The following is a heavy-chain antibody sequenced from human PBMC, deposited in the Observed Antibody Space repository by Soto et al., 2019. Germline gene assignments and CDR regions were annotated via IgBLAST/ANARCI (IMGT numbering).Heavy chain of an antibody. CDR1: GYSFTSYW. J-gene: IGHJ3*02. Sequence: GASLKISCKGSGYSFTSYWIGWVRQMPGKGLEWMGIIYPGDSDTRYSPSFQGQVTSLADKSISPAYLQWSSLKASDNATYYCARLTEYCSSTTCYAFDIWGQGTMVTVSS. V-gene: IGHV5-51*01. D-gene: IGHD2-2*01. CDR3: ARLTEYCSSTTCYAFDI. CDR2: IYPGDSDT.